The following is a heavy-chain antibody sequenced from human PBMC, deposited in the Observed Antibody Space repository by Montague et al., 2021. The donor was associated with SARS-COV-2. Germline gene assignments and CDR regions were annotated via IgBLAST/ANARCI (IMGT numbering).Heavy chain of an antibody. V-gene: IGHV6-1*01. Sequence: RAISGDSVSSNIATWNWIRQSPSRGLEWLGRTYYRSKWYNDYAVSVKSRVIINPDTSNNRISLQLNSVTPEDTAVYYRARAYCGGDCYFYWYFDLWGRGTLVTVSS. D-gene: IGHD2-21*02. CDR3: ARAYCGGDCYFYWYFDL. CDR2: TYYRSKWYN. J-gene: IGHJ2*01. CDR1: GDSVSSNIAT.